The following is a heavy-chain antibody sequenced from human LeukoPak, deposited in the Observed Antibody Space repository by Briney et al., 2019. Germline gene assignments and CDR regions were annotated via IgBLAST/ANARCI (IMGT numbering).Heavy chain of an antibody. CDR1: GYSISSGYY. V-gene: IGHV4-38-2*01. CDR2: IYHSGST. Sequence: SETLSPTCAVSGYSISSGYYWGWVRQPPGQGLEWIGSIYHSGSTYYNPSLKSRVTISVDTSKNQFSLKLSSVTAADTAVYYCARLDIVVVPAAIGIHDAFDIWGQGTMVTVSS. J-gene: IGHJ3*02. CDR3: ARLDIVVVPAAIGIHDAFDI. D-gene: IGHD2-2*02.